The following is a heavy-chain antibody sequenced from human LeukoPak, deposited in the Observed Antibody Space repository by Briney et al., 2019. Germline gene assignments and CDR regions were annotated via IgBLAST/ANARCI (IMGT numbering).Heavy chain of an antibody. J-gene: IGHJ5*02. CDR2: IYYSGST. Sequence: SETLSLTCAVYGGSFSGYYWSWIRQPPGKGLEWIGYIYYSGSTNYNPSLKSRVTISVDTSKNQFSLKLSSVTAADTAVYYCARVVVSAGGVLDPWGQGTLVTVSS. CDR3: ARVVVSAGGVLDP. V-gene: IGHV4-59*01. CDR1: GGSFSGYY. D-gene: IGHD1-26*01.